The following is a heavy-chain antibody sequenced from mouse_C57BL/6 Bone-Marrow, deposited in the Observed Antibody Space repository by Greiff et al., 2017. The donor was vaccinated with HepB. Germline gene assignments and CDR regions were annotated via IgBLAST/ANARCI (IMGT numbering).Heavy chain of an antibody. CDR3: ARLGYDYDRGFAY. J-gene: IGHJ3*01. D-gene: IGHD2-4*01. CDR2: IDPSDSYT. CDR1: GYTFTSYW. V-gene: IGHV1-69*01. Sequence: QVQLQQPGAELVMPGASVKLSCKASGYTFTSYWMHWVKQRPGQGLEWIGEIDPSDSYTNYNQKFKGKSTLTVDNSSSTAYMQLSSLTSEDSAVYYCARLGYDYDRGFAYWGQGTLVTVSA.